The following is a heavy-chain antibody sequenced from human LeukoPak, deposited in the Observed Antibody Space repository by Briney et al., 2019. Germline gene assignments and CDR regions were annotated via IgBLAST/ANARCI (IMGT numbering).Heavy chain of an antibody. V-gene: IGHV4-59*01. D-gene: IGHD6-19*01. J-gene: IGHJ5*02. Sequence: SETLSFTCTVSGGSISSYYWSWIRQPPGKGLEWIGYIYYSGSTNYNPSLKSRVTISVDTSKNQFSLKLSSVTAADTAVYYCARGGGSGWLSYNWFDPWGQGTLVTVSS. CDR1: GGSISSYY. CDR2: IYYSGST. CDR3: ARGGGSGWLSYNWFDP.